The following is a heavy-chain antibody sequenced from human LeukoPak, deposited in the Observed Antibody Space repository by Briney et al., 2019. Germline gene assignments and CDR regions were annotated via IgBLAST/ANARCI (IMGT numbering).Heavy chain of an antibody. CDR1: GYTFTDYY. D-gene: IGHD2-2*01. CDR3: AKVVQGTVAFDI. Sequence: GASVKVSCKASGYTFTDYYVHWVRQAPGQGLEWMGWINPNSGGTNYSQKFQGRVTMTRDTSISTAYMDLSRLRSDDTAVYYCAKVVQGTVAFDIWGQGTLVTVSS. CDR2: INPNSGGT. J-gene: IGHJ3*02. V-gene: IGHV1-2*02.